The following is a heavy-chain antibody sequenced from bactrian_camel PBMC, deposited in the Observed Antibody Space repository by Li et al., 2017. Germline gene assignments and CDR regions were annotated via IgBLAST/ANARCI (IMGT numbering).Heavy chain of an antibody. CDR3: AKSKFGYYNKYDPYENNS. CDR1: GLNSERYV. D-gene: IGHD4*01. CDR2: ITGSGRTT. V-gene: IGHV3S63*01. J-gene: IGHJ4*01. Sequence: HVQLVESGGGLVQPGESLRLSCAASGLNSERYVMAWFRQAPGKEREGVPCITGSGRTTSHADSVKGRFTISRDNAKNTLYLQLNSLKTEDTAMYYCAKSKFGYYNKYDPYENNSWGQGTQVTVS.